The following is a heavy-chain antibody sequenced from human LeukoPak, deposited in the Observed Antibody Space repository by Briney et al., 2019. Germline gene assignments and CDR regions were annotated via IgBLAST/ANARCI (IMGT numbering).Heavy chain of an antibody. CDR2: MNPNSGNT. J-gene: IGHJ3*02. V-gene: IGHV1-8*01. Sequence: ASVKVSCKASGYTFTSYDINWVRQATGQGLEWMGWMNPNSGNTGYAQKFQGRVTMTRNTSISTAYMELSSLRSEDTAVYYCARARERAVVITLQPAFDIWGQGTMVTVSS. CDR3: ARARERAVVITLQPAFDI. CDR1: GYTFTSYD. D-gene: IGHD3-22*01.